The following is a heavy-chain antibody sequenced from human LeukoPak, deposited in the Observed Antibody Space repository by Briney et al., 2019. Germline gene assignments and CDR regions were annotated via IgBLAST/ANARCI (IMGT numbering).Heavy chain of an antibody. CDR3: AKNNDFDY. V-gene: IGHV3-23*01. D-gene: IGHD1-1*01. J-gene: IGHJ4*02. CDR2: IGGGGVST. CDR1: GFTXSSYX. Sequence: GFTXSSYXXXXVRQAPGKGLEGVSYIGGGGVSTYYADSGKGRFTISRDNTKNTLYLQMNSLRAEDTAVYYCAKNNDFDYWGQGTLVTVSS.